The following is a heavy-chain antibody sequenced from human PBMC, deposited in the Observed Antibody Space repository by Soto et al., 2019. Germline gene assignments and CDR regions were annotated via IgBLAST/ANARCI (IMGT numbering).Heavy chain of an antibody. CDR2: ISGSGGST. V-gene: IGHV3-23*01. Sequence: GGSLRLSCAASGFTFSSYAMSWVRQAPGKGLEWVSVISGSGGSTYYADSVKGRFTISRDNSKNTLYLQMNNLRAEDTAVYYCAKGLPERRSAYYRYNWFDPWGQGTLVTVSS. CDR3: AKGLPERRSAYYRYNWFDP. D-gene: IGHD3-3*01. CDR1: GFTFSSYA. J-gene: IGHJ5*02.